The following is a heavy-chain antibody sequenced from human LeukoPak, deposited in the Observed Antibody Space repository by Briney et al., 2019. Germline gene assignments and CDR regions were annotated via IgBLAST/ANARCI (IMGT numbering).Heavy chain of an antibody. CDR1: GYTFTSNG. CDR3: ATSDYNDSSGYYYFDY. V-gene: IGHV1-18*01. J-gene: IGHJ4*02. Sequence: EASVKVSCKASGYTFTSNGISWVRQAPGQGLEWMGWISAYSGNTNNAQKLQGRVTMTTDTSTSTVYMELRSLRSDDTAVYYCATSDYNDSSGYYYFDYWGQGTLVTVSS. CDR2: ISAYSGNT. D-gene: IGHD3-22*01.